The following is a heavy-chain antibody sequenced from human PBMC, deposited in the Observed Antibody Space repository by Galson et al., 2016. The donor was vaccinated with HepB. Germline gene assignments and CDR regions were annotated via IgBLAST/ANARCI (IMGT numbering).Heavy chain of an antibody. Sequence: SLRLSCAASGFTFSNYWMSWVRQTPGKGLEWVANIKQDGSEKFYVDSVKGRFTISRDNAKSSLYLQLNRLRVDDTALYYCARDRFFVVAPAAGTFDVWGQGRMVTVSS. J-gene: IGHJ3*01. CDR1: GFTFSNYW. CDR3: ARDRFFVVAPAAGTFDV. D-gene: IGHD2-2*01. CDR2: IKQDGSEK. V-gene: IGHV3-7*04.